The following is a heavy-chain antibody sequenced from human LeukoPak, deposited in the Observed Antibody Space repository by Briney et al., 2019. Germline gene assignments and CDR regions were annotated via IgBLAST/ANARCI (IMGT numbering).Heavy chain of an antibody. CDR2: IYHSGST. J-gene: IGHJ3*02. CDR3: ARSSSTSVGAFDI. Sequence: SETLPLTCAVSGGSISSGGYSWSWIRQPPGKGLEWIGYIYHSGSTYYNPSLKSRVTISVDRSKNQFSLKLSSVTAADTAVYYCARSSSTSVGAFDIWGQGTMVTVSS. D-gene: IGHD2-2*01. CDR1: GGSISSGGYS. V-gene: IGHV4-30-2*01.